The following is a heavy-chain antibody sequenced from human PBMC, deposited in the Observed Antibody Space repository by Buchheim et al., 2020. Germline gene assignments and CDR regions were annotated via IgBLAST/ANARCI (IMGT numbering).Heavy chain of an antibody. D-gene: IGHD3-3*01. CDR3: AREYYDFWSGYVYGMDV. J-gene: IGHJ6*02. CDR2: ISYDGSNK. Sequence: MQLVESGGGLVQPGGSLRLSCAASRVTVSSTYMSWVRQAPGKGLEWVAVISYDGSNKYYADSVKGRFTISRDNSKNTLYLQMNSLRAEDTAVYYCAREYYDFWSGYVYGMDVWGQGTT. V-gene: IGHV3-30*03. CDR1: RVTVSSTY.